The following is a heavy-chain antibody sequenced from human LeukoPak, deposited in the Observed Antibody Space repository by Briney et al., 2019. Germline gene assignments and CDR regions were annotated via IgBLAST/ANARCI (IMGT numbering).Heavy chain of an antibody. CDR3: AREGVPGGLDS. CDR1: GFTFSSYA. D-gene: IGHD2-8*02. Sequence: GGSLRLSCAASGFTFSSYAMHWVRQAPGKGLEWVTVIWYDGSNKYYADSVRGRFTISRDNARNTLFLQMNSLTAEDTAVYYCAREGVPGGLDSWGRGTLVTVSS. V-gene: IGHV3-33*08. CDR2: IWYDGSNK. J-gene: IGHJ4*02.